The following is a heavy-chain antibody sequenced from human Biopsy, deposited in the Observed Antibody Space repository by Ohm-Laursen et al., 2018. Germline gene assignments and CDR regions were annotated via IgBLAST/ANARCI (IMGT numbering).Heavy chain of an antibody. D-gene: IGHD3-22*01. CDR2: ISARDGVV. V-gene: IGHV3-11*01. Sequence: SLRLSCAASGPIFSDYYMSWIRQAPGRGLEWIAYISARDGVVYYADSVKGRFTISRDNTNNSLYLQMTSLRPEDTAVFYCARGKYKDFSTGLPRPYHYTLDFWGPGTTATVSS. CDR1: GPIFSDYY. J-gene: IGHJ6*02. CDR3: ARGKYKDFSTGLPRPYHYTLDF.